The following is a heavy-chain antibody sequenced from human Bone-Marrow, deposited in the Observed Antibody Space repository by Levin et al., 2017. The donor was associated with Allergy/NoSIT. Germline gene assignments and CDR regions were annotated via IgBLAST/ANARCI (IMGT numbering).Heavy chain of an antibody. CDR2: ISAGGHTI. J-gene: IGHJ4*02. D-gene: IGHD2-8*02. V-gene: IGHV3-11*01. CDR1: EFTFRDYY. Sequence: LSLTCAASEFTFRDYYMNWIRQAPGKGLEWISYISAGGHTIYYTDSVKGRFTISRDDAKHSLYLQMNSLRAEDTAVYYCAAETGGHYALDFWGQGTLVTVSS. CDR3: AAETGGHYALDF.